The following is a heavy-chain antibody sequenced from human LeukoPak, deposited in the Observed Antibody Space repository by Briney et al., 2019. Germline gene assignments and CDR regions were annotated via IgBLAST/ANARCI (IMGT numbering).Heavy chain of an antibody. Sequence: SETLSLTCTVSGGSISSSSYYWGWIRQPPGKGLEWIGSIYYSGSTYYNPSLKSRVTISVDTSKNQFSLKLSSVTAADTAVYYCARAYSSGWYRGNYFDCWGQGTLVTVSS. D-gene: IGHD6-19*01. J-gene: IGHJ4*02. V-gene: IGHV4-39*01. CDR2: IYYSGST. CDR1: GGSISSSSYY. CDR3: ARAYSSGWYRGNYFDC.